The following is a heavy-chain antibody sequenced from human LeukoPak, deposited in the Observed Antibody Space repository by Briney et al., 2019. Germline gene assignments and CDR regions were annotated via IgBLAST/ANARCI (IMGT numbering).Heavy chain of an antibody. Sequence: SETLSLTCAVSGGSISSGGYYWSWIRQPPGKGLEWIGYIYYSGSTNYNPSLKSRVTISVDTSKNQFSLKLSSVTAADTAVYYCATGSYDFWSGYPYFYYYYMDVWGRGTTVTVSS. V-gene: IGHV4-61*08. CDR1: GGSISSGGYY. D-gene: IGHD3-3*01. CDR3: ATGSYDFWSGYPYFYYYYMDV. CDR2: IYYSGST. J-gene: IGHJ6*03.